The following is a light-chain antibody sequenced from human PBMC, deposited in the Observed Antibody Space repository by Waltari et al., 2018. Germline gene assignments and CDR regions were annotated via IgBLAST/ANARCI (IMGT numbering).Light chain of an antibody. J-gene: IGKJ4*01. V-gene: IGKV1-12*01. CDR2: AAS. Sequence: DIQMTQSPSSVSASVGDRVTITCRASQGISSCVVWYQQKPGKAPKLLIYAASSLQSGVPSRFSGSGSGTDFTLTISSLQPEDFATYYCQQANSFPLTFGGGTKVEIK. CDR1: QGISSC. CDR3: QQANSFPLT.